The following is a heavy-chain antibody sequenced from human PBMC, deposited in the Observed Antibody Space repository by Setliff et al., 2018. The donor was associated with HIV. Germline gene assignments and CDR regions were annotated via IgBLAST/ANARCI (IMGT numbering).Heavy chain of an antibody. CDR2: MNPDSRNT. D-gene: IGHD3-22*01. CDR3: ARARTDYYDRRRRSHYYIDV. CDR1: GYTFTNYD. V-gene: IGHV1-8*02. J-gene: IGHJ6*03. Sequence: APVKVSCKPSGYTFTNYDINWVRQAAGQGLEWMGWMNPDSRNTGYAQRFEGSVTMTWDTSISTAYMELNNVKFEDTAIYYCARARTDYYDRRRRSHYYIDVWARGATVTVSS.